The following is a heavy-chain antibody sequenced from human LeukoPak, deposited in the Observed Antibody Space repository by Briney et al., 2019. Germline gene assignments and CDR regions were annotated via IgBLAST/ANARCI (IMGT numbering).Heavy chain of an antibody. D-gene: IGHD3-10*01. CDR3: ARVRRYYYGSGSYFVYFDY. CDR2: INHSGST. J-gene: IGHJ4*02. CDR1: GGSFSGYY. V-gene: IGHV4-34*01. Sequence: PSETLSLTCAVYGGSFSGYYWSWIRQPPGKGLEWTGEINHSGSTNYNPSLKSRVTISVDTSKNQFSLKLSSVTAADTAVYYCARVRRYYYGSGSYFVYFDYWGQGTLVTVSS.